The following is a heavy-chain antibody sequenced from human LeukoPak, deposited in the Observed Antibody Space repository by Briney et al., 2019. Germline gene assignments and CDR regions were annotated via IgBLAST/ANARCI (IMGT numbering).Heavy chain of an antibody. CDR2: IWYDGSQR. CDR1: GFIFSTYG. CDR3: ATSSPRNYFDH. Sequence: GGSLRLSWVASGFIFSTYGLHWVGQSPGRGLDWLAVIWYDGSQRYYADSVKGRFTISRDDSQNTIYLQMDSLRAEDTAVYYCATSSPRNYFDHWGQGTLVTVSS. V-gene: IGHV3-33*01. D-gene: IGHD1-14*01. J-gene: IGHJ4*02.